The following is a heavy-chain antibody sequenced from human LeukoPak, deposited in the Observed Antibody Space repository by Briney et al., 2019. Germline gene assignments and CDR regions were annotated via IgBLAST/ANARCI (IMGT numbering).Heavy chain of an antibody. CDR1: GGSFSSYY. V-gene: IGHV4-34*01. J-gene: IGHJ5*02. CDR3: ARGGGRGYSPFWS. Sequence: SETLSLTCAVHGGSFSSYYLNWIRQPPGKGLEWIGEVNHRGVTNYKSSLRSRVTISVDTSKNQFFLMVRSVTAADTAVYYCARGGGRGYSPFWSWGQGNLVTVSS. CDR2: VNHRGVT. D-gene: IGHD5-12*01.